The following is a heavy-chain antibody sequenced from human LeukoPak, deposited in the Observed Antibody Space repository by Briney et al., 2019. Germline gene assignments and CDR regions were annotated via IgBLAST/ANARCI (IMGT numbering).Heavy chain of an antibody. V-gene: IGHV1-24*01. CDR3: ATADGYSCGYDY. J-gene: IGHJ4*02. CDR1: GYTLTELS. Sequence: ASVKVSCKASGYTLTELSMHWVRQAPGKGLEWMGGFDPEDGETIYAQKFQGRVTMTEDTSTDTAYMELSSLRSEDTAVYYCATADGYSCGYDYWGQGTLVTVSS. CDR2: FDPEDGET. D-gene: IGHD5-18*01.